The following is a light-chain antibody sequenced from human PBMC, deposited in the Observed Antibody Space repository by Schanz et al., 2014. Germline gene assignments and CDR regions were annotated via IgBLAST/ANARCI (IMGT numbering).Light chain of an antibody. Sequence: QSALTQPRSVSGSPGQSVTIPCTGTSSDVGGYDSVSWYQHHPGKAPKLMIYDVSKRPSGVPDRFSGSKSGNTASLTVSGLQAEDEADYYCSSYAGNNKLLFGGGTKLTVL. CDR1: SSDVGGYDS. J-gene: IGLJ2*01. V-gene: IGLV2-11*01. CDR2: DVS. CDR3: SSYAGNNKLL.